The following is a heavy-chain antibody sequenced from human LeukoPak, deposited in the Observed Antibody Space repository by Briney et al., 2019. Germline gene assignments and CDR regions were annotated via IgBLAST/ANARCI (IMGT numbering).Heavy chain of an antibody. Sequence: SETLSLTCTVSGGSISSSSDYWGWIRQPPGKGLEWIGSIYYSGSTYYNPSLKSRVTISVDTSKNQFSLRLSSVTAADTAVYYCARGRHYYDSSDYYYEGDAFDIWGQGTMVTVSS. V-gene: IGHV4-39*07. CDR1: GGSISSSSDY. CDR3: ARGRHYYDSSDYYYEGDAFDI. D-gene: IGHD3-22*01. J-gene: IGHJ3*02. CDR2: IYYSGST.